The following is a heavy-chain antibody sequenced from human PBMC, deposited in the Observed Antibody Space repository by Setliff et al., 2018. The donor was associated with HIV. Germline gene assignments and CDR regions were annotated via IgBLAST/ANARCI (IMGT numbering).Heavy chain of an antibody. CDR2: IFHRGDT. CDR3: ATRPRIAARPFDY. J-gene: IGHJ4*02. D-gene: IGHD6-6*01. V-gene: IGHV4-31*03. CDR1: GVSVGSGDYY. Sequence: SETLSLTCSVSGVSVGSGDYYWHWIRQHPEKALEWIGYIFHRGDTYYNPSLKSRISMSVDTSKNQSSLELTSLTAADTAVYYCATRPRIAARPFDYWGQGMLVTVSS.